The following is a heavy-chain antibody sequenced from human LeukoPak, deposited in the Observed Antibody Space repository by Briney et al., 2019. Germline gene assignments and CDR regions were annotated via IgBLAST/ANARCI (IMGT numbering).Heavy chain of an antibody. V-gene: IGHV1-18*01. Sequence: ASVKVSCKASGYTFTSYGISWVRQAPGQGLEWMGWISAYNGNTNYAQKLQGRVTMTTDTSASTAYMELRSLRSDDTAVYYCAREGFSSSPPYFDYWGQGTLVTVSS. CDR3: AREGFSSSPPYFDY. D-gene: IGHD6-13*01. CDR1: GYTFTSYG. CDR2: ISAYNGNT. J-gene: IGHJ4*02.